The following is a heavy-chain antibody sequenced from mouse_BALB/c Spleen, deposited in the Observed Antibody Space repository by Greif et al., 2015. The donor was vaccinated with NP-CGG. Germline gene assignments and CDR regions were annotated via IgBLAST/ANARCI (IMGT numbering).Heavy chain of an antibody. J-gene: IGHJ4*01. CDR3: ARRWRNFLSAMDY. CDR2: ILPGSGST. Sequence: VKLMESGAELMKPGASVKISCKATGYTFSSYWIEWVKQRPGHGLEWIGEILPGSGSTNYNEKFKGKATFTADTSSNPAYMQLSSLTSEDSAVYYCARRWRNFLSAMDYWRQGTSVTVSS. V-gene: IGHV1-9*01. CDR1: GYTFSSYW. D-gene: IGHD2-3*01.